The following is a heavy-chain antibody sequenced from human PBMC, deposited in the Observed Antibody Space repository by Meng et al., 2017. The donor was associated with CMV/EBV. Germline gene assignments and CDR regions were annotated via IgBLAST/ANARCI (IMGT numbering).Heavy chain of an antibody. J-gene: IGHJ4*02. V-gene: IGHV4-39*07. Sequence: GSLRLSCTVSGGSISSSSYYWGWIHQPPGKGLEWIGSIYYSGSTYYNPSLKSRVTISVDTSKNQFSLKLSSVTAADTAVYYCARGLTMVRGVMPGHWGQGTLVTVSS. CDR1: GGSISSSSYY. CDR3: ARGLTMVRGVMPGH. D-gene: IGHD3-10*01. CDR2: IYYSGST.